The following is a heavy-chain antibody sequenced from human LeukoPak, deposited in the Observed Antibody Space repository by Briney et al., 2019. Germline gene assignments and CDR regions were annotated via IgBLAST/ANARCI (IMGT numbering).Heavy chain of an antibody. D-gene: IGHD2-2*01. CDR2: IKQDGSEK. J-gene: IGHJ6*02. Sequence: GGSLRLSCAASGFTFSSYWMSWVRQAPGKGLEWVANIKQDGSEKYYVDSVKGRFTISRDNAKNSLYLQMNSLRAEDTAVYYCARGRPSGPRYCSSTSCVRYYYYYGMDVWGQGTTVTVSS. CDR3: ARGRPSGPRYCSSTSCVRYYYYYGMDV. V-gene: IGHV3-7*01. CDR1: GFTFSSYW.